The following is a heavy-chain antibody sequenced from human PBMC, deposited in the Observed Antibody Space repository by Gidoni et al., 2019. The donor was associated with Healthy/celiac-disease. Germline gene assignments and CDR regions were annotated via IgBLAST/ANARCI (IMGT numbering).Heavy chain of an antibody. V-gene: IGHV3-23*01. J-gene: IGHJ4*02. CDR1: GFTFSSYA. CDR2: ISGSGGST. D-gene: IGHD3-22*01. CDR3: AKTSGYDYNYYDSSGYYLIDY. Sequence: EVQLLESGGGLVQPGGSLRLSCAASGFTFSSYAMSWLRQAPGKGLEWVSAISGSGGSTYYADSVKGRFTISRDNSKNTLYLQMNSLRAEDTAVYYCAKTSGYDYNYYDSSGYYLIDYWGQGTLVTVSS.